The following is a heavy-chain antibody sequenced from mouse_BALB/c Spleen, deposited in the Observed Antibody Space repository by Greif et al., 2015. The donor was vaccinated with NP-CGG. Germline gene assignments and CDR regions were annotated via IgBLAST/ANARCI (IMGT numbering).Heavy chain of an antibody. CDR1: GYTFTSYY. D-gene: IGHD1-2*01. CDR3: TRGGHYYGYWYFGV. V-gene: IGHV1S81*02. CDR2: INPSNGGT. J-gene: IGHJ1*01. Sequence: QVQLQQPGAELVKPGASVKLSCKASGYTFTSYYMYWVKQRPGQGLEWIGEINPSNGGTNFNEKFKSKATLTVDKSSSTAYMQLSSLTSEDSAVYYCTRGGHYYGYWYFGVWGAGTTVTVSS.